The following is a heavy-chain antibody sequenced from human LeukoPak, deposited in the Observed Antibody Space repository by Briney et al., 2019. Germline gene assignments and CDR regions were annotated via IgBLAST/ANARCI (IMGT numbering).Heavy chain of an antibody. CDR3: ARSLGASSWPRFDY. J-gene: IGHJ4*02. Sequence: SQTLSLTCAVSGDSVSSNSAAWNWIRQSPSRGLEWLGRTYYRSKWYNDYAVSVKSRITINPDTSKNQFSLQLNSVTPEDTAVYYCARSLGASSWPRFDYWGQGTLVTVSS. V-gene: IGHV6-1*01. CDR1: GDSVSSNSAA. D-gene: IGHD6-13*01. CDR2: TYYRSKWYN.